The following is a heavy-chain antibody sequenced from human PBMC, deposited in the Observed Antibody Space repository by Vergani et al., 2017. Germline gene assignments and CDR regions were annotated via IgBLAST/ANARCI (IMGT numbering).Heavy chain of an antibody. Sequence: EVQLVQSGAEVKTPGESLKISCKGSGYSFTSYWIGWVRQMPGKGLEWMGIIYPGDSDTRYSPSFQGQVTISADKSISTAYLQWSSLKASDTAMYYCARSGLWDQLLSPHMDVWGKGTTVTVSS. CDR1: GYSFTSYW. CDR2: IYPGDSDT. J-gene: IGHJ6*03. V-gene: IGHV5-51*03. D-gene: IGHD2-2*01. CDR3: ARSGLWDQLLSPHMDV.